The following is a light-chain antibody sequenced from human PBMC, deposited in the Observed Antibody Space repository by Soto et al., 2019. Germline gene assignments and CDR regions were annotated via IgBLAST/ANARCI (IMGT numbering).Light chain of an antibody. J-gene: IGKJ2*01. CDR1: QSVNSNY. Sequence: EIVLTQSPGTLSLSPGERATLSCRASQSVNSNYLAWYQQKPGQAPRLLIYGASNRAIGIPDRLSGSGSGTDFTLTISRLEPEDFAVYYCQQYGSSPTFGKGTKLEIK. CDR3: QQYGSSPT. CDR2: GAS. V-gene: IGKV3-20*01.